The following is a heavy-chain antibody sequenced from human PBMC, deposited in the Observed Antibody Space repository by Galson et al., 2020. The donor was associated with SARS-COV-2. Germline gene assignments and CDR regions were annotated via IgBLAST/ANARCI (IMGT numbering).Heavy chain of an antibody. Sequence: SQTLSLTCTVSGGSISSGSYYWSWIRQPAGKGLEWLGRIYTSGSTNYNPPLKSRVTISVDTSKNQFSLKLSSVTAADTAVYYCARESTMIPYWVDPWCQGSLVTGAS. CDR1: GGSISSGSYY. D-gene: IGHD3-22*01. CDR2: IYTSGST. CDR3: ARESTMIPYWVDP. V-gene: IGHV4-61*02. J-gene: IGHJ5*02.